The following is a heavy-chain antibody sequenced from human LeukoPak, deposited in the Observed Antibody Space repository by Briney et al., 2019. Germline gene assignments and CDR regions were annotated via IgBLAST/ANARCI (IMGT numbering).Heavy chain of an antibody. CDR1: GGSISSSSYY. J-gene: IGHJ3*02. V-gene: IGHV4-39*01. CDR3: ARSTWRDAFDI. D-gene: IGHD1-1*01. CDR2: IYYSGST. Sequence: SETLSLTCTVSGGSISSSSYYWGWIRQPPGKGLEWIGSIYYSGSTYYNPSLKSRAAISVDTSKKQFSLKLSSVTAADTAVYFCARSTWRDAFDIWGQGTMVTVSS.